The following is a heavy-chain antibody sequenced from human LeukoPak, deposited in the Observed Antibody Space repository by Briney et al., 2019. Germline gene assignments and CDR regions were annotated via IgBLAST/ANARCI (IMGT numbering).Heavy chain of an antibody. J-gene: IGHJ4*02. CDR1: GFTFSSTA. CDR2: INGGGTTI. D-gene: IGHD4-23*01. Sequence: PGGSLRLSCAASGFTFSSTAMTWVRQAPGRGLEWVSSINGGGTTIYYADSVKGRFTISRDNSKNTLSLQMNSLRAEDTAVYYCAKALYGGHDYWGQGTLVTVSS. V-gene: IGHV3-23*01. CDR3: AKALYGGHDY.